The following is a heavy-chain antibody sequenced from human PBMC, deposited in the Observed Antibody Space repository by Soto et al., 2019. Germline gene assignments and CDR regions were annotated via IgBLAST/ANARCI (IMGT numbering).Heavy chain of an antibody. D-gene: IGHD3-9*01. CDR2: INPNSGGT. CDR3: ARGTGYGDPTVDY. Sequence: ASVKVSCKASGYTFTGYYMHWVRQAPGQGLEWMGWINPNSGGTNYAQKFQGWVTMTRDTSISTAYMELSRLRSDDTAVYYCARGTGYGDPTVDYWGQGTLVTVSS. J-gene: IGHJ4*02. V-gene: IGHV1-2*04. CDR1: GYTFTGYY.